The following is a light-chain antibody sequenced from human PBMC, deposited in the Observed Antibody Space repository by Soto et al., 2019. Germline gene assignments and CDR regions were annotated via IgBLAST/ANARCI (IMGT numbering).Light chain of an antibody. Sequence: QSALTQPPSASGSPGQSVTISCIGTSSNVGGYNYVSWYQQHPGTAPNLMIYEVSKPPSGVPDRFSGSKSGNTASLTVSGLQSEDEADYYCSSSAGGNNFVVFGGGTKLTVL. CDR3: SSSAGGNNFVV. J-gene: IGLJ2*01. CDR1: SSNVGGYNY. V-gene: IGLV2-8*01. CDR2: EVS.